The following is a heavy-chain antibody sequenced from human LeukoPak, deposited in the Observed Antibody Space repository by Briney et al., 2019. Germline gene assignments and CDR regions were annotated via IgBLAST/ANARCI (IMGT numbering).Heavy chain of an antibody. J-gene: IGHJ4*02. V-gene: IGHV3-49*03. CDR3: TRVLGQFQPTYYFDY. D-gene: IGHD1/OR15-1a*01. CDR1: GFTFGDYA. CDR2: IRSKAYGGTT. Sequence: PGGSLRLSCTASGFTFGDYAMSWFRQAPGKGLEWVGFIRSKAYGGTTEYAASVKGRFTISRDDSKSIAYLQMNSLKTEDTAVYYCTRVLGQFQPTYYFDYWGQGTLVTASS.